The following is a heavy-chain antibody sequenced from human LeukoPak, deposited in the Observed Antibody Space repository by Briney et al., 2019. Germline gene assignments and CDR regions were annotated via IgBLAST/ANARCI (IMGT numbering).Heavy chain of an antibody. Sequence: SETLSLTCTVSGGSISSYFWSWIRQPPGKGLEWIGYVHYSGSTNYNPSLKSRVTISVDTSKNQFSLKLSSVTAADTAVYYCARGRIYDSDGSRFDYWGQGTLVTVSS. CDR1: GGSISSYF. CDR3: ARGRIYDSDGSRFDY. CDR2: VHYSGST. V-gene: IGHV4-59*01. D-gene: IGHD3-22*01. J-gene: IGHJ4*02.